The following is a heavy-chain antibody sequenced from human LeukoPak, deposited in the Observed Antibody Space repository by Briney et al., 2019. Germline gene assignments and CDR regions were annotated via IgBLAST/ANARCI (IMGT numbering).Heavy chain of an antibody. CDR2: ISGSGGST. Sequence: GGSLRLSCAASGFTFSSYAMSWVRQAPGNGLEWVSAISGSGGSTYYADSVKGRFTISRDNSKNTLYLQMNSLRAEDTAVYYCAKDTYYYDSSGYYGDAFDIWGQGTMVTVSS. J-gene: IGHJ3*02. V-gene: IGHV3-23*01. CDR1: GFTFSSYA. CDR3: AKDTYYYDSSGYYGDAFDI. D-gene: IGHD3-22*01.